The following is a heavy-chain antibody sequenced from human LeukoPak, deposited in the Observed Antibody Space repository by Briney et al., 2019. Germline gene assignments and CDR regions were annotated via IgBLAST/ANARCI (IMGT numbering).Heavy chain of an antibody. CDR2: IYYSGST. J-gene: IGHJ4*02. CDR3: ARVRWRYSSGWSLKYFDY. D-gene: IGHD6-19*01. Sequence: SETLSLTCTVSGGSISSYYWSWIRQPPGKGLEWIGYIYYSGSTNYHPSLKSRVTISVDTSKNQFSLKLSSVTAADTAVYYCARVRWRYSSGWSLKYFDYWGQGTLVTVSS. V-gene: IGHV4-59*01. CDR1: GGSISSYY.